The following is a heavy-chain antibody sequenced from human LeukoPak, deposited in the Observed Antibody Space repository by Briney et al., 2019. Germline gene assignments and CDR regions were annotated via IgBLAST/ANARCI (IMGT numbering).Heavy chain of an antibody. D-gene: IGHD6-19*01. Sequence: ASVKVSCKASGYTFTGYYMHWVRQAPGQGLEWMGWINPNSGGTNYAQKFQGRVTMTRDTSISTAYMVLSRLRSDDTAVYYCAGIAVDNTYYYYGMDVWGQGTTVTVSS. V-gene: IGHV1-2*02. CDR3: AGIAVDNTYYYYGMDV. J-gene: IGHJ6*02. CDR1: GYTFTGYY. CDR2: INPNSGGT.